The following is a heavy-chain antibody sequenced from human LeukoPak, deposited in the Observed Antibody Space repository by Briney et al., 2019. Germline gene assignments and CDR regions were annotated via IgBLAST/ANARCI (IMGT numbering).Heavy chain of an antibody. Sequence: PGGSLRLSCAASGCTFSFYWMHWVRQAPGKGLVWVSHINTDGSSTSYADSVKGRFTISRDNAKNTLFLQMNSLRAEDTAVYYCARAREKYYYDSSGRGDAFDIWGQGTMVIVSS. V-gene: IGHV3-74*01. J-gene: IGHJ3*02. CDR3: ARAREKYYYDSSGRGDAFDI. D-gene: IGHD3-22*01. CDR2: INTDGSST. CDR1: GCTFSFYW.